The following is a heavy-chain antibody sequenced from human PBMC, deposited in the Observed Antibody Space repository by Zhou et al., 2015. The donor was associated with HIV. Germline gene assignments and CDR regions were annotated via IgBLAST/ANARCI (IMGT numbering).Heavy chain of an antibody. CDR3: AKLDTRGNSWYGEGY. CDR2: ITASSAST. Sequence: EVQLLESGGGLVQPGGSLRLSCAGSGFTFSRYAMSWVRQAPGKGLEWVSVITASSASTFYADSVKGRFTISRDNSKNTLYLQMNSLRAEDTAVYYCAKLDTRGNSWYGEGYWGQGTLVTVSS. J-gene: IGHJ4*02. CDR1: GFTFSRYA. V-gene: IGHV3-23*01. D-gene: IGHD6-13*01.